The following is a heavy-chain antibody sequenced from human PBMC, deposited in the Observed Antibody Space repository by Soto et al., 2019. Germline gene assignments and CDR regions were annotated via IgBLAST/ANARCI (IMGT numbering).Heavy chain of an antibody. CDR3: ARDTYGMDV. J-gene: IGHJ6*02. CDR2: ISYDGSNK. Sequence: GGSLRLSCAASGFTFSNYAMHWVRQAPGKGLEWVAVISYDGSNKYYADSVKGRFTISRDNSKNTLYLQLNSLRAEDTTVYYCARDTYGMDVWGQGTSVTVSS. V-gene: IGHV3-30-3*01. CDR1: GFTFSNYA.